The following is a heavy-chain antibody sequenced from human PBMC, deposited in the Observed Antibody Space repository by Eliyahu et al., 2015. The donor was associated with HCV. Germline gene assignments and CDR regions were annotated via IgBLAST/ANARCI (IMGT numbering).Heavy chain of an antibody. V-gene: IGHV4-39*01. CDR3: ARHEYSRRWGLDY. J-gene: IGHJ4*02. CDR1: GGSMSSSSFY. CDR2: IYDTGTT. D-gene: IGHD6-13*01. Sequence: QLQLQESGPGVVKPSETLSLTCTVSGGSMSSSSFYWGWIRQPPGKGLEWLATIYDTGTTFYSPXLKSRLTISADMSKNQFSLKLTSVTAADTAVYYCARHEYSRRWGLDYWGQGALVTVSS.